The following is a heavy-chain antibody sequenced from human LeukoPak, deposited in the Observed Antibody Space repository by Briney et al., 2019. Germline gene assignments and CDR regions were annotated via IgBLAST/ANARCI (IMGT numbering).Heavy chain of an antibody. V-gene: IGHV4-59*08. Sequence: SETLSLTCTVSGDSISSYFWSWIRQPPGKGLEWIGYIYYNERSNYNPSLRSRVTISIDTSKNQFSLKLSSVTAADTAVYYCARAFGSRYWFDPWGQGTLVTVSS. CDR3: ARAFGSRYWFDP. J-gene: IGHJ5*02. CDR1: GDSISSYF. CDR2: IYYNERS. D-gene: IGHD6-13*01.